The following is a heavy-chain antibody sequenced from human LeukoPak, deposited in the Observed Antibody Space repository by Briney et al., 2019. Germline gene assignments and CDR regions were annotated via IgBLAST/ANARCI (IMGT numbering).Heavy chain of an antibody. CDR1: GGSFSGYF. Sequence: SETLSLTCSVNGGSFSGYFWTGVRQSPEKGLGWIGEINHAGTTNYNPSLKSRVSMLVHSTNNQFPRRWNSATASDTAVYYCARCRNWLREYHFCMDGWGNGTKVIVSS. CDR3: ARCRNWLREYHFCMDG. D-gene: IGHD6-6*01. V-gene: IGHV4-34*01. J-gene: IGHJ6*03. CDR2: INHAGTT.